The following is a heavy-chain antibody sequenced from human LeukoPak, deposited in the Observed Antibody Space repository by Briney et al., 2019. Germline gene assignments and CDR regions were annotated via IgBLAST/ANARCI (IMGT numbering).Heavy chain of an antibody. V-gene: IGHV1-69*05. CDR2: IIPIFGTA. J-gene: IGHJ5*02. Sequence: GASVKVSCKASGGTFSSYAISWVRQAPGQGLEWMGGIIPIFGTANYAQKFQGRVTITTDESTSTAYMELSSLRSEDTAVYYCARDLHLDLLAARGNWFDPWGQGTLVTVSS. D-gene: IGHD6-6*01. CDR1: GGTFSSYA. CDR3: ARDLHLDLLAARGNWFDP.